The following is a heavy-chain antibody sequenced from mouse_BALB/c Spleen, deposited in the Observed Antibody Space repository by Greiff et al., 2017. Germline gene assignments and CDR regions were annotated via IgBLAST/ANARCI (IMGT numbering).Heavy chain of an antibody. D-gene: IGHD4-1*01. CDR2: ISYSGST. J-gene: IGHJ2*01. V-gene: IGHV3-8*02. CDR3: ARYRGGTKGLEVDY. CDR1: GDSITSGY. Sequence: EVKVEESGPSLVKPSQTLSLTCSVTGDSITSGYWNWIRKFPGNKLEYMGYISYSGSTYYNPSLKSRISITRDTSKNQYYLQLNSVTTEDTATYYCARYRGGTKGLEVDYWGQGTTLTVSS.